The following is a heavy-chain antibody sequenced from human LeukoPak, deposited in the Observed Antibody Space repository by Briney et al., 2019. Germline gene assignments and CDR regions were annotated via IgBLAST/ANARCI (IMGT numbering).Heavy chain of an antibody. CDR3: AKEAWYSWNAGTFDY. CDR2: ISGSGGST. V-gene: IGHV3-23*01. CDR1: GFTFSSYG. D-gene: IGHD1-1*01. J-gene: IGHJ4*02. Sequence: PGGTLRLSCAASGFTFSSYGMSWVRQAPGKGLEWVSAISGSGGSTYYADSVKGRFTISRDNSKNTLYLQMNSLRAEDTALYYCAKEAWYSWNAGTFDYWGQGTLVTVSS.